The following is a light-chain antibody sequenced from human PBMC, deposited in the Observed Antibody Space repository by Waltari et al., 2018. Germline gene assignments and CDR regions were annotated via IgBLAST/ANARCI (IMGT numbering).Light chain of an antibody. CDR2: KAS. J-gene: IGKJ1*01. V-gene: IGKV1-5*03. CDR1: QSLDTW. CDR3: QQYNSYPWT. Sequence: DSRLTQSPSTLSASVGDRVTITCRASQSLDTWLAWYQQKPGKAPNLLIYKASSLYTGVPSRFSGSGSGTEFTLTISSPQPDDVASYYCQQYNSYPWTFGQGTKVQI.